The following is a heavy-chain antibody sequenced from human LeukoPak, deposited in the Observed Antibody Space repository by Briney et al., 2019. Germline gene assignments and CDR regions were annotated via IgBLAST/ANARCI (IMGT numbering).Heavy chain of an antibody. D-gene: IGHD6-13*01. Sequence: GGSLRLSCAASGFTFSSYAMSWVRQAPGKGLEWVSAISGSGGSTYYADSVKGRFTISRDNSKNTLYLQMNSLRAEDTAVYYCAKGHREAAAGMKWELSYWYFDLWGRGTLVTVSS. CDR1: GFTFSSYA. V-gene: IGHV3-23*01. CDR2: ISGSGGST. CDR3: AKGHREAAAGMKWELSYWYFDL. J-gene: IGHJ2*01.